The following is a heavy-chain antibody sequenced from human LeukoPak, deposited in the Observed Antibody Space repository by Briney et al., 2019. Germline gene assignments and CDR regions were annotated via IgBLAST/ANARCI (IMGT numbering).Heavy chain of an antibody. CDR1: GYSIYSGYY. V-gene: IGHV4-38-2*02. J-gene: IGHJ4*02. D-gene: IGHD4-17*01. CDR2: VYYSGST. Sequence: SETLSLTCTVSGYSIYSGYYWAWIRQPPGKGLEWIGSVYYSGSTYYNSSLKSRVTISVDTSKNQFSLKLRSVTAADTAMYCCARQGYADFSSRPFDYWGQGTLVTVSS. CDR3: ARQGYADFSSRPFDY.